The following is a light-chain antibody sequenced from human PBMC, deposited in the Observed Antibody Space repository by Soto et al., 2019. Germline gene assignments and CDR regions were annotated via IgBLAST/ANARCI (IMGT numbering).Light chain of an antibody. Sequence: QSVLTQPPSASGTPGQRVTIFCSGNSFNIGTNNVNWYQQLPGTAPKLLVHSNDERPSGVPDRFSGSKSGTSASLAISGLQSEDEAGYYCAAWDDSLNSYVFGIGTKLTVL. J-gene: IGLJ1*01. V-gene: IGLV1-44*01. CDR3: AAWDDSLNSYV. CDR1: SFNIGTNN. CDR2: SND.